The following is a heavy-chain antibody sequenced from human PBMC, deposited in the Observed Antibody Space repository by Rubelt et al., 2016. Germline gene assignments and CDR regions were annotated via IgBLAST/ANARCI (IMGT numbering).Heavy chain of an antibody. J-gene: IGHJ4*02. CDR2: INQSGST. CDR1: GGSFSGYY. D-gene: IGHD3-10*01. CDR3: AKYYGSESYSIDY. Sequence: QVQLQQWGAGLLKPSETLSLTCAVYGGSFSGYYWTWIRQPPGKGLEWIGEINQSGSTNYNPSLKSRVTVSVDKSKKQFSREHSSVPAADTAGYYCAKYYGSESYSIDYWGQGTLVTVSS. V-gene: IGHV4-34*01.